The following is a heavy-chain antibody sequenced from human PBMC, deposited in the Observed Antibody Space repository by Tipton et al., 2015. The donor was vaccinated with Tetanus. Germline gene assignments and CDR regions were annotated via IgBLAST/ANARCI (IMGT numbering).Heavy chain of an antibody. CDR1: GRTFSAYY. CDR3: ARGLGDVLPHYRSPWRYYFDF. Sequence: TPSLTCAVSGRTFSAYYWSWIRQPPGEGLEGIGEINPSGSTTYNPSLKRSVTISVDSSKNQFSLEMTSVIAADAAVYYCARGLGDVLPHYRSPWRYYFDFWGQGALVTVSS. D-gene: IGHD3-10*01. CDR2: INPSGST. J-gene: IGHJ4*02. V-gene: IGHV4-34*01.